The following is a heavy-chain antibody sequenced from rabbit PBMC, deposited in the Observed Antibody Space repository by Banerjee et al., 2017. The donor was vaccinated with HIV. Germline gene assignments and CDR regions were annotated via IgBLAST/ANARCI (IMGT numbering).Heavy chain of an antibody. Sequence: QEQLEESGGDLVKPEGSLTLTCTASGFSFSSNYYMCWVRQAPGKGLEWIACIDAGSNGNTYYASWAKGRFTVSKTSSTTVTLQMTSLTAADTATYFCARDLAGVIGWNFGLWGQGTLVTVS. CDR1: GFSFSSNYY. V-gene: IGHV1S45*01. D-gene: IGHD4-1*01. CDR3: ARDLAGVIGWNFGL. CDR2: IDAGSNGNT. J-gene: IGHJ3*01.